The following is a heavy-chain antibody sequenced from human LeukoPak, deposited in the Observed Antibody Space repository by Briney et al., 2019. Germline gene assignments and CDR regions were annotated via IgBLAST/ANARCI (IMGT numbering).Heavy chain of an antibody. V-gene: IGHV1-24*01. CDR2: FDPEDSET. CDR1: GYTLTELS. CDR3: ATWAIFGVVMNFDY. J-gene: IGHJ4*02. Sequence: ASVKVSCKVSGYTLTELSMHWVRQAPGKGLEWMGGFDPEDSETIYAQKFQGRVTMTEDTSTDTAYMEPSSLRSEDTAVYYCATWAIFGVVMNFDYWGQGTLVTVSS. D-gene: IGHD3-3*01.